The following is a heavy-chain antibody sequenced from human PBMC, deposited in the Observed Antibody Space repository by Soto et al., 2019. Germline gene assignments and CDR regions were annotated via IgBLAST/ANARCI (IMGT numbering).Heavy chain of an antibody. V-gene: IGHV1-18*01. Sequence: GASVKVSCKASGYTFTSYGISWVRQAPGQGLEWMGWISAYNGNTNYAQKLQGRVTMTTDTSTSTAYMELRSLRSDDTAVYYCATERLDDYGDSPFDYWGQGTLVTVSS. J-gene: IGHJ4*02. CDR2: ISAYNGNT. D-gene: IGHD4-17*01. CDR1: GYTFTSYG. CDR3: ATERLDDYGDSPFDY.